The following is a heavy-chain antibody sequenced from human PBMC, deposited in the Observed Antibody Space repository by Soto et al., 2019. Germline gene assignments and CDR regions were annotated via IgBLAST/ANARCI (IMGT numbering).Heavy chain of an antibody. CDR1: GFTFSSYG. D-gene: IGHD6-13*01. J-gene: IGHJ4*02. CDR3: AKGEQLAEFDY. CDR2: ISYDGSNK. Sequence: PGGSLRLSCAASGFTFSSYGMHWVRQAPGKGLEWVAVISYDGSNKYYADSVKGRFTISRDNSKNTLYLQMNSLRAEDTAVYYCAKGEQLAEFDYWGQGTLVTVS. V-gene: IGHV3-30*18.